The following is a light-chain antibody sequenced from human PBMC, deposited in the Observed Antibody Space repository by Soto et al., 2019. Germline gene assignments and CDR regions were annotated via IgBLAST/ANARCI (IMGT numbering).Light chain of an antibody. V-gene: IGKV3-20*01. CDR3: QHYGSSPPNT. Sequence: EIVLTQSPGTLSLSPGERATLSCRATQSVTTNYLAWYQQKPGQAHRLLIYGASIRATGIPDRFSGSGSGTDFTLTISRLEPEDFAVYYCQHYGSSPPNTFGQGTKLEIK. CDR1: QSVTTNY. J-gene: IGKJ2*01. CDR2: GAS.